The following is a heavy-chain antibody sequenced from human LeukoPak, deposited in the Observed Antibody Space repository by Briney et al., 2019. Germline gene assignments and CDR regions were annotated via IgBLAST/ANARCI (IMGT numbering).Heavy chain of an antibody. CDR2: MNPNSGNT. Sequence: HGASVKVSCKASGYTFTSYGISWVRQAPGQGLEWMGWMNPNSGNTGYAQKFQGRVTITRNISISKAYMELSSLRYEDTAVYYCARESSSSSTTNNYYYMDVWGKGTTVTVSS. CDR3: ARESSSSSTTNNYYYMDV. CDR1: GYTFTSYG. D-gene: IGHD6-6*01. J-gene: IGHJ6*03. V-gene: IGHV1-8*03.